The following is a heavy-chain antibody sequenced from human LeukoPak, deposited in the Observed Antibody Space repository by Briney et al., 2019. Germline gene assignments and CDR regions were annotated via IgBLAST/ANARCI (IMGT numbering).Heavy chain of an antibody. Sequence: PSETLSLTCTVSGGSISSGSYYWSWIRQPAGKGLEWIGRIYTSGGTNYNPSLKSRVTISVDTSKNQFSLKLNSVTAADTVVYYCARGPHSSGYYPLFDYWGQGTLVTVSS. CDR3: ARGPHSSGYYPLFDY. V-gene: IGHV4-61*02. CDR2: IYTSGGT. J-gene: IGHJ4*02. CDR1: GGSISSGSYY. D-gene: IGHD3-22*01.